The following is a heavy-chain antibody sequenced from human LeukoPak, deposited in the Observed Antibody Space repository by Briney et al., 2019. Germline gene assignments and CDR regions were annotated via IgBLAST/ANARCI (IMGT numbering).Heavy chain of an antibody. CDR2: ISSSGSTI. CDR1: GFTFSSYE. V-gene: IGHV3-48*03. D-gene: IGHD6-25*01. Sequence: PGGSLRLSCAASGFTFSSYERNWVRQAPGKGLEWVSYISSSGSTIYYADSVKGRFTISRDNAKNSLYLQMNSLRAEDTAVYYCARQVGRLHRDYWGQGTLVTVSS. J-gene: IGHJ4*02. CDR3: ARQVGRLHRDY.